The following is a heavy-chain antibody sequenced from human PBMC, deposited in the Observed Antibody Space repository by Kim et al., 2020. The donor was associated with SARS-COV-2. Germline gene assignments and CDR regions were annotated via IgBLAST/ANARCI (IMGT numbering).Heavy chain of an antibody. CDR2: MNPNSGNT. Sequence: ASVKVSCKASGYTFTSYDINWVRQATGQGLEWMGWMNPNSGNTGYAQKFQGRVTMTRNTSISTAYMELSSLRSEDTAVYYCARGRTDFTYYYGSGSYYNRWFDPWGQGTLVTVSS. CDR3: ARGRTDFTYYYGSGSYYNRWFDP. V-gene: IGHV1-8*01. J-gene: IGHJ5*02. CDR1: GYTFTSYD. D-gene: IGHD3-10*01.